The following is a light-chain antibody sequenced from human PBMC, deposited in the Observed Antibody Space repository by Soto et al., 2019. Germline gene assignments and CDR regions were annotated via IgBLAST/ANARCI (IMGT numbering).Light chain of an antibody. CDR3: QQYYSSPFT. CDR2: WAS. J-gene: IGKJ3*01. CDR1: QTVLYRPKNKNY. Sequence: DIVMTQSPDSLAVSLGERATINCKSSQTVLYRPKNKNYLAWYQQKPGQPPKLLIYWASTRESGVPDRFSGSGSGTDFTLTISSLQAEDVAVYYCQQYYSSPFTFGPGTKVEIK. V-gene: IGKV4-1*01.